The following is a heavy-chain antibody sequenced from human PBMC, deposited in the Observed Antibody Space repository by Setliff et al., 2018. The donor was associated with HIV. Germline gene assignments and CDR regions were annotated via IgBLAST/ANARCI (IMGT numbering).Heavy chain of an antibody. CDR1: GFSFSKYS. D-gene: IGHD3-3*01. CDR2: IKEDGSAT. CDR3: AREGVHHNFWSGYTYYYGLDV. V-gene: IGHV3-7*01. J-gene: IGHJ3*01. Sequence: GGSLRLSCAAFGFSFSKYSMSWVRQAPGKGLEWVANIKEDGSATYYVESVRGRSTISRDNPNNLLYLQMDSLRGEDTAVYYCAREGVHHNFWSGYTYYYGLDVWGQGTTVTV.